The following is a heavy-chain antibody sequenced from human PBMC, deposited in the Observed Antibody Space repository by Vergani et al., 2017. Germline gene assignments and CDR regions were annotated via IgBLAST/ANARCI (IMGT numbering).Heavy chain of an antibody. CDR1: GFTFSTYA. J-gene: IGHJ4*02. D-gene: IGHD6-6*01. Sequence: EVQLLESGGDLVQPGGSLRLSCAASGFTFSTYAMSWVRQAPGKGLEWVSAISPSGGTTYYADSVEGRFTISRDNSKNTLYLQMNSLRAEDTAVYYCAKEPLGIAARGGYFDYWGQGTLVTVSS. CDR2: ISPSGGTT. V-gene: IGHV3-23*01. CDR3: AKEPLGIAARGGYFDY.